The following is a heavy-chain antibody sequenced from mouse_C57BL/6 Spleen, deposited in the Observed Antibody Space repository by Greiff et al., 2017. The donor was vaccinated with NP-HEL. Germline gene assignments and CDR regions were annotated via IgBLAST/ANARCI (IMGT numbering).Heavy chain of an antibody. CDR2: IDPSDSYT. CDR3: ARGGVVGKAMDY. D-gene: IGHD1-1*01. J-gene: IGHJ4*01. V-gene: IGHV1-59*01. CDR1: GYTFTSYW. Sequence: QVQLQQSGAELVRPGTSVKLSCKASGYTFTSYWMHWVKQRPGQGLEWIGVIDPSDSYTNYNQKFKGKATLTVDTSSSTAYMQLSSLTSEDSAVYYCARGGVVGKAMDYWGQGTSVTVSS.